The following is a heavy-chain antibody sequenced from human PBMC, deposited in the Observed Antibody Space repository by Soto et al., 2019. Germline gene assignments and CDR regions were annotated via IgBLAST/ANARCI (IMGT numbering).Heavy chain of an antibody. Sequence: PGGSLGLSCSASGFTFSDAWMSWVRQAPGKGLEWVGRIKSETDGGTTDYAAPVKGRFTISRDDSQNTLYLQMNNLKIDDTAVYYCTTGPGHAYDILTGYYLPPYYFEYWGQGTLVTVSS. D-gene: IGHD3-9*01. CDR3: TTGPGHAYDILTGYYLPPYYFEY. V-gene: IGHV3-15*01. CDR1: GFTFSDAW. J-gene: IGHJ4*02. CDR2: IKSETDGGTT.